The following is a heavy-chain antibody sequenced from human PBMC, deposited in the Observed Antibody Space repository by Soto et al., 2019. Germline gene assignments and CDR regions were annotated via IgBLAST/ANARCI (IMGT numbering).Heavy chain of an antibody. CDR3: AADHYYEFWSAGGTY. Sequence: GGSLRLSCAASGFTFSSYGMHWVRQAPGKGLEWVAVIWYDGSNKYYADSVKGRFTISRDNSKNTLYLQMNSLRAEDTAVYYCAADHYYEFWSAGGTYWGQGALVTVLL. V-gene: IGHV3-33*01. D-gene: IGHD3-3*01. J-gene: IGHJ4*02. CDR1: GFTFSSYG. CDR2: IWYDGSNK.